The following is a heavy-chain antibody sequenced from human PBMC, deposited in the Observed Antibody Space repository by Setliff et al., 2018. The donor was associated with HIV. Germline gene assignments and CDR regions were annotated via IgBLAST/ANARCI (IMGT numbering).Heavy chain of an antibody. CDR2: ISGYNGNT. V-gene: IGHV1-18*01. CDR1: GYTFTSYG. Sequence: ASVKVSCKTSGYTFTSYGISWVRQAPGQGLEWMGWISGYNGNTNYAQKFQGRLTMTTDTSTSTAYMELRGLRSDDTAIYYCARARYGGFDHWGQGSLVTVSS. CDR3: ARARYGGFDH. D-gene: IGHD3-16*01. J-gene: IGHJ4*02.